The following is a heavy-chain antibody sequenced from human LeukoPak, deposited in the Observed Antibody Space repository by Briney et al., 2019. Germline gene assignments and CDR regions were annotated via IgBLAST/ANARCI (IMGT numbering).Heavy chain of an antibody. D-gene: IGHD3-22*01. J-gene: IGHJ4*02. CDR1: GFTLSSYG. V-gene: IGHV3-23*01. Sequence: GGSLRLSCAASGFTLSSYGMSWVRQAAGKGLEWVSSITGSSGYTYYADSVRGRFAISRDNSKNTVFLQMNSLRAEDTAVYYCAKTYYFDSSGYWSAYYFDKWGQGTHVTVSS. CDR2: ITGSSGYT. CDR3: AKTYYFDSSGYWSAYYFDK.